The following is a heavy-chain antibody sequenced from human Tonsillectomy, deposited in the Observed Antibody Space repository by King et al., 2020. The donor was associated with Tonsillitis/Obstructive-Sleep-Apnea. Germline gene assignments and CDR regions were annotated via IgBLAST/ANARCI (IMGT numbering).Heavy chain of an antibody. Sequence: QLQESGPGLVKPSETLSLTCTVSGGSITSDLHYWGWVRQPPGKGLEWIGSIYYSGTTYYNASLKSRLTISVDTSTKQFSLNLSSVTAADTAVYFCARHSKPKGREHYFDFWGQGTLVTVSS. CDR2: IYYSGTT. J-gene: IGHJ4*02. D-gene: IGHD1/OR15-1a*01. CDR3: ARHSKPKGREHYFDF. V-gene: IGHV4-39*01. CDR1: GGSITSDLHY.